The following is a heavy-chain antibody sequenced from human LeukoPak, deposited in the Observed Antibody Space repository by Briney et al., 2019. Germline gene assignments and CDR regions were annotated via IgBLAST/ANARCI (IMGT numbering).Heavy chain of an antibody. CDR1: GFTFGDYA. CDR3: ARGGGGHHYYFDY. Sequence: PGRSLRLSCTASGFTFGDYAMSWFRQAPGKGLEWVAVIWYDGTNKNYADSVKGRFTISRDNSKNTLYLQMNSLRAEDTAVYYCARGGGGHHYYFDYWGQGTLVTVSS. D-gene: IGHD2-15*01. J-gene: IGHJ4*02. V-gene: IGHV3-33*01. CDR2: IWYDGTNK.